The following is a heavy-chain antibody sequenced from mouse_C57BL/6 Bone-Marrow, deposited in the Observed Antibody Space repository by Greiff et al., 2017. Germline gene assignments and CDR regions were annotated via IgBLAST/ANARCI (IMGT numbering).Heavy chain of an antibody. D-gene: IGHD2-4*01. CDR1: GYTFTSYW. CDR2: IYPGNSDT. Sequence: EVQLQQSGTVLARPGASVKMSCKTSGYTFTSYWMHWVKQRPGQGLEWIGAIYPGNSDTSYNQKFKGKAKLTAVTSASTAYMELSSLTNEDSAVYYCTRRDLYDYDGDYWGQGTTLTVSS. V-gene: IGHV1-5*01. J-gene: IGHJ2*01. CDR3: TRRDLYDYDGDY.